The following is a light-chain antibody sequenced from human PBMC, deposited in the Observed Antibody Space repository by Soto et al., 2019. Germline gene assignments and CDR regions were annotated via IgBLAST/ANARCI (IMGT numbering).Light chain of an antibody. CDR2: GVT. J-gene: IGLJ2*01. Sequence: QSVLTQPASVSGSPGQSITIPCTGTSSDIGTYNYVSWYQQHPGKAPKLMIYGVTNRPSGVSTRFSGSKSGHTASLTISGLQTEDEADYYCSSYTSSSAFVLFGGGTKLTVL. CDR3: SSYTSSSAFVL. V-gene: IGLV2-14*01. CDR1: SSDIGTYNY.